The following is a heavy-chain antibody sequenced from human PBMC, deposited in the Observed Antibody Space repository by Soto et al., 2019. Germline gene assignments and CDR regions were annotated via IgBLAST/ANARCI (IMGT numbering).Heavy chain of an antibody. V-gene: IGHV4-59*01. Sequence: LSLTCTVSGGSISSYQWNWIRQPPGKGLEWIGYIDYSGSTNYNPSLKSRVTISVDTSKNQFSLKLSSVTAADTAVYYCARDFSYGSGSLPYHYGMDVWGQGTTVTVSS. D-gene: IGHD3-10*01. CDR2: IDYSGST. CDR3: ARDFSYGSGSLPYHYGMDV. CDR1: GGSISSYQ. J-gene: IGHJ6*02.